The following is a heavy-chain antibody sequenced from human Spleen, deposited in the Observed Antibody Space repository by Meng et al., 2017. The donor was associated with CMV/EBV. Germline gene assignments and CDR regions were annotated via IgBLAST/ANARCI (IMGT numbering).Heavy chain of an antibody. V-gene: IGHV1-2*02. CDR1: GYTFTGYY. J-gene: IGHJ6*02. CDR3: ARDLRPGTTIFVVRSVHYGMDV. Sequence: ASVKVSCKASGYTFTGYYMHWVRQAPGQGLEWMGWINPNSGGTNYAQKFQGRVTMTRDMCISTAYMELSRLRSDDTAVYYCARDLRPGTTIFVVRSVHYGMDVWGQGTTVTVSS. CDR2: INPNSGGT. D-gene: IGHD3-3*01.